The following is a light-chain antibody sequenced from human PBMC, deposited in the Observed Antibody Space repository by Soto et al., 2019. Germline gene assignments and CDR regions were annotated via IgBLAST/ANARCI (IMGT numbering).Light chain of an antibody. CDR1: QSVLYSSNNKNY. CDR3: QQFYDTPST. V-gene: IGKV4-1*01. CDR2: WAS. Sequence: DIVMTQSPDSLAVSLGERATLNCRSSQSVLYSSNNKNYLAWYQQRPGQPPKLLIYWASMRESGVPDRFSGRGSGTDFTLTISSLQAEDVAVYYCQQFYDTPSTFGQGTKVEIK. J-gene: IGKJ1*01.